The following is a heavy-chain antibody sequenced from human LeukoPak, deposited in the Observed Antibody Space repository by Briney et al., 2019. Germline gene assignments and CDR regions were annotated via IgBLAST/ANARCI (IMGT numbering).Heavy chain of an antibody. CDR3: ARGYDFWSDYYYGMDV. V-gene: IGHV1-8*01. J-gene: IGHJ6*02. D-gene: IGHD3-3*01. CDR1: GYTFTSYD. Sequence: ASVKVSCKASGYTFTSYDINWVRQATGQGLEWMGWMNPNSGNTGYAQKFQGRVTMTRDTSISTAYMELSSLRSEDTAVYYCARGYDFWSDYYYGMDVWGQGTTVTVSS. CDR2: MNPNSGNT.